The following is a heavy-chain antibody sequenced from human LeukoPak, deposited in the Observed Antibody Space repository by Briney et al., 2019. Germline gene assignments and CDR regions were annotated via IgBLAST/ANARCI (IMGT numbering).Heavy chain of an antibody. CDR3: GREWAVDF. J-gene: IGHJ4*02. CDR2: IKQDGSEK. V-gene: IGHV3-7*01. CDR1: GFTLSKHW. Sequence: GGSLRLSCAASGFTLSKHWMTWVRQAPGKGLECVAIIKQDGSEKYYVNSVKGRFTISRDNAKNSLYLQMNSLRVEDTAVYYCGREWAVDFWGQGTLITVSS.